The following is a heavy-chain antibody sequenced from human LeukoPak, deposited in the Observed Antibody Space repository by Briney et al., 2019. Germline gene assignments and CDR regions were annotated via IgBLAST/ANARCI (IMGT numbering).Heavy chain of an antibody. Sequence: GGSLRLSCAASGFNVSSSYISWVRQFPGGWLEWLSVIYSGGSTYYIDSVKGRFTISRDNSKNTLFLQMNSLRVEDTAMYYCARGSNYMDVWGKGTTVTVSS. D-gene: IGHD3-10*01. V-gene: IGHV3-53*01. CDR3: ARGSNYMDV. CDR2: IYSGGST. J-gene: IGHJ6*03. CDR1: GFNVSSSY.